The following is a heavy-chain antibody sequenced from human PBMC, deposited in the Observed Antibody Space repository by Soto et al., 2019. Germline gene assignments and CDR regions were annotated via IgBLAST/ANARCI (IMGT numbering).Heavy chain of an antibody. CDR3: ARHPYLGDHQY. Sequence: QVQLVQSGGEVKKPGASVKVSCKTSGYTFTTYGMSWVRQAPGQGLEWVGWISAYSGKTHYAQKFQGKVTMTTDTSTNTAYLELRSLRSDDTAVYYCARHPYLGDHQYWGQGTLVTVSS. CDR2: ISAYSGKT. J-gene: IGHJ4*02. CDR1: GYTFTTYG. D-gene: IGHD3-16*01. V-gene: IGHV1-18*01.